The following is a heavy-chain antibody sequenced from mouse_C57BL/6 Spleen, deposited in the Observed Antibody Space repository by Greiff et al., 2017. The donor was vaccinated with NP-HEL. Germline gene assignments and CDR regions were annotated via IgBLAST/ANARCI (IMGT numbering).Heavy chain of an antibody. Sequence: EVQLVESGEGLVKPGGSLKLSCAASGFTFSSYAMSWVRQTPEKRLEWVAYISSGGDYIYYADTVKGRFTISRDNARNTLYLQMSSLKSEDTAMYYCTRGTTVVPYWYFDVWGTGTTVTVSS. D-gene: IGHD1-1*01. J-gene: IGHJ1*03. CDR3: TRGTTVVPYWYFDV. V-gene: IGHV5-9-1*02. CDR1: GFTFSSYA. CDR2: ISSGGDYI.